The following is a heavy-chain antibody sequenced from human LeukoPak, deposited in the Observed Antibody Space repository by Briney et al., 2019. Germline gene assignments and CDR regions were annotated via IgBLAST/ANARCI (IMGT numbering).Heavy chain of an antibody. CDR1: GYTFTGYY. V-gene: IGHV1-2*02. Sequence: GASVKVSCKASGYTFTGYYMHWVRQAPGQGLEWMGWINPNSGGTNYAQKFQGRVTMTRDTSISTAYMELSRLRSDDTAVYYCASINIVVVPAAPSGMDVWGQGTTVTVSS. CDR3: ASINIVVVPAAPSGMDV. D-gene: IGHD2-2*01. J-gene: IGHJ6*02. CDR2: INPNSGGT.